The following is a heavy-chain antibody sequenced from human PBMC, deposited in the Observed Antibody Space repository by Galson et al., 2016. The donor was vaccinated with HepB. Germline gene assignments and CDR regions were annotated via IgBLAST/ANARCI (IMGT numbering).Heavy chain of an antibody. V-gene: IGHV3-23*01. CDR2: ISNSGDNT. D-gene: IGHD1-26*01. CDR3: AGGDIVGAIFDY. J-gene: IGHJ4*02. Sequence: SLRLSCAASGFTLSSYAMSWVRQAPGKGLEWVSAISNSGDNTFYADSVKGRFTISRDNAKNSLYLQMNSLRAEDTAVYYCAGGDIVGAIFDYWGQGTLVTVSS. CDR1: GFTLSSYA.